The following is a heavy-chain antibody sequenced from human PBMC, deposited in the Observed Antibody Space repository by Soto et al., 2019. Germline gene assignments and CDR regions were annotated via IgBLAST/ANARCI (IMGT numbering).Heavy chain of an antibody. J-gene: IGHJ3*02. CDR2: IFYTGSP. D-gene: IGHD6-25*01. CDR3: AGEPKGGPAAGAIEI. CDR1: GGSISSGDYY. Sequence: SETLSLTCTVSGGSISSGDYYWTWIRQPPGESLEWIGFIFYTGSPYYNPSLKSRVDISVDTSKNQFSLNLTSVTAADTAVYFCAGEPKGGPAAGAIEIWGQGTMVTVSS. V-gene: IGHV4-30-4*01.